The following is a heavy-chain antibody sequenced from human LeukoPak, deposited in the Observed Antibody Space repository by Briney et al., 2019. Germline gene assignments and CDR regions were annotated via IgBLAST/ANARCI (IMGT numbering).Heavy chain of an antibody. J-gene: IGHJ5*02. V-gene: IGHV1-18*01. CDR1: GYTFTSYG. Sequence: ASVKVSCKASGYTFTSYGISWARQAPGQGLEWMGWISAYNGNTNYAQKLQGRVTMTTDTSTSTAYMELRSLRSDDTAVYYCARVGYYDFWSGYLNWFDPWGQGTLVTVSS. D-gene: IGHD3-3*01. CDR3: ARVGYYDFWSGYLNWFDP. CDR2: ISAYNGNT.